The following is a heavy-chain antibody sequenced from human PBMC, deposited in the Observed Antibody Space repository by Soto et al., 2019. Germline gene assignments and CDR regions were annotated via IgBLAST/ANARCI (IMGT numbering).Heavy chain of an antibody. CDR2: IYYSGST. Sequence: SETLSLTCTVSGGSISSYYWSWIRQPPGKGLEWIGYIYYSGSTNYNPSLKSRVTISVDTSKNQFSLKLSSVTAADTAVYYCASEPSDLWPYFDYWGQGALVTVSS. D-gene: IGHD3-3*01. CDR1: GGSISSYY. V-gene: IGHV4-59*01. J-gene: IGHJ4*02. CDR3: ASEPSDLWPYFDY.